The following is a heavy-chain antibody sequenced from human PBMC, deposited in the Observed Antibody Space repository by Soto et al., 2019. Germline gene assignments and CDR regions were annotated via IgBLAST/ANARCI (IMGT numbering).Heavy chain of an antibody. J-gene: IGHJ4*02. Sequence: EVQLVESGGGLVQPGGSLKLSCAASGFSFSGSAIHWVRQASGKGLEWVGRIRSKGNSYATAYAASVKGRFTISRDDSKNTAFLQMNSLKTEDTAVYYCARSPYCGGDCSLGYWGQGTLVTVSS. CDR1: GFSFSGSA. V-gene: IGHV3-73*02. D-gene: IGHD2-21*02. CDR2: IRSKGNSYAT. CDR3: ARSPYCGGDCSLGY.